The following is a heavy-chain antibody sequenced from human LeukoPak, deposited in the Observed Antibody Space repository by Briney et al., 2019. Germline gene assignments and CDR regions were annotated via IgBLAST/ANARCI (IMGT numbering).Heavy chain of an antibody. CDR2: IYTSGST. Sequence: TSETLSLTCTVSGGSISSGSYYWSWIRQPAGKGLERIGRIYTSGSTNYNPSLKSRVTISVDTSKNQFSLKLSSVTAADTAVYYCARGTYYDFWSGYNNWFDPWGQGTLVTVSS. CDR3: ARGTYYDFWSGYNNWFDP. CDR1: GGSISSGSYY. V-gene: IGHV4-61*02. D-gene: IGHD3-3*01. J-gene: IGHJ5*02.